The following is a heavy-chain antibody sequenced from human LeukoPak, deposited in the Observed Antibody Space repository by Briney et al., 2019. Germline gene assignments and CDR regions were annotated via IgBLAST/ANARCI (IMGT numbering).Heavy chain of an antibody. J-gene: IGHJ5*02. CDR2: IYYSGST. CDR3: ARGDNWFDP. CDR1: GGSISSSSYY. Sequence: SETLSLTCTVSGGSISSSSYYWGWIRQPPGKGLEWIGSIYYSGSTYYNPSLKSRVTISVDTSKNQFSLKLSSVTAADTAVYYCARGDNWFDPWGQGTLVTVSS. V-gene: IGHV4-39*07.